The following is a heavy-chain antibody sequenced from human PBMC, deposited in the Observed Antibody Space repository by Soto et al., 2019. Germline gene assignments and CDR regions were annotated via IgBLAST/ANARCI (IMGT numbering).Heavy chain of an antibody. D-gene: IGHD3-9*01. V-gene: IGHV4-30-4*01. Sequence: PSEPLSLSCTVSWGYISSVNYYWSCIRQPPGKGLEWIGYIYYSGSTYYNPSLKSRVTISVDTSKNQFSLKLSSVTAADTAVYYCALTGYYDVDYWGQGTLVTVSS. CDR1: WGYISSVNYY. CDR3: ALTGYYDVDY. CDR2: IYYSGST. J-gene: IGHJ4*02.